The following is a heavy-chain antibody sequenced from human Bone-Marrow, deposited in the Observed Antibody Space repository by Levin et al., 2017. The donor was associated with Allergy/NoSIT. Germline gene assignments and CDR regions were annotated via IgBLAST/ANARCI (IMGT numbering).Heavy chain of an antibody. V-gene: IGHV1-18*01. CDR3: AGGGPDY. CDR1: GYTFTSYG. J-gene: IGHJ4*02. Sequence: ASVKVSCKASGYTFTSYGINWVRQAPGQGLEWMAWINPDNGNTNHAQKFQGRVTMTTDTSASTVYMELGNLRSDDTAVYYCAGGGPDYWGQGTLVTVSS. CDR2: INPDNGNT.